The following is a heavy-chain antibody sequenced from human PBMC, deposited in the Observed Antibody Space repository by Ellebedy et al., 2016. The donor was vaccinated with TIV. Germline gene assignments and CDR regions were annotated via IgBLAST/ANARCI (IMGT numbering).Heavy chain of an antibody. J-gene: IGHJ5*02. Sequence: GRFTISRDNAKNSLYLQMNSLRVEDTAVYYCAREGAYGDYSQVSFPFDPWGRGTLVTVSS. CDR3: AREGAYGDYSQVSFPFDP. V-gene: IGHV3-11*06. D-gene: IGHD4-17*01.